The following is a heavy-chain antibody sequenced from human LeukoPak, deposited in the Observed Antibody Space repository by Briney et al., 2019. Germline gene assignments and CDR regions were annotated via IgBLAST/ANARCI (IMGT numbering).Heavy chain of an antibody. CDR1: GGSISSGDYY. CDR3: AREGYFDGAFDI. V-gene: IGHV4-30-4*01. CDR2: IYYSGST. D-gene: IGHD3-9*01. Sequence: SETLSLTCTVSGGSISSGDYYWSWIRQPPGKGLEWIGYIYYSGSTYYNPSLKSRFTISVDTSKNQFSLKLSSVTAADTAVYYCAREGYFDGAFDIWGQGTMVTVSS. J-gene: IGHJ3*02.